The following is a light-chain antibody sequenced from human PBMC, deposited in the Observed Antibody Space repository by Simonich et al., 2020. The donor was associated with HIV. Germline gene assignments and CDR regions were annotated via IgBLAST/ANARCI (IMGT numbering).Light chain of an antibody. CDR3: QQYYSTPPT. CDR2: WAS. CDR1: QNVLYSSNNKHY. J-gene: IGKJ1*01. V-gene: IGKV4-1*01. Sequence: DIVMNQSPEYLAVSLGERATINCKSSQNVLYSSNNKHYLAWYQQKPGPSPKLLIYWASTLEAGVPDRFSASGSGTDFTLTISSLQTEDVALYYCQQYYSTPPTFGQGTKVEIK.